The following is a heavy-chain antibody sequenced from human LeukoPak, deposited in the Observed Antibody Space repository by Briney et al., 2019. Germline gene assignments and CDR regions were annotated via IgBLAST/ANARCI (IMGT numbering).Heavy chain of an antibody. CDR2: ISAYSGNT. V-gene: IGHV1-18*04. CDR3: ARVAKYGDYGAY. Sequence: ASVKLSCEGSGYTFTSYRISWVRQAPGQGLEWMGWISAYSGNTNYAQNFLGRVTMTRDTSTSTAYMDLRGLKSDDTAVYFCARVAKYGDYGAYWGQGSLVTVSS. D-gene: IGHD4-17*01. CDR1: GYTFTSYR. J-gene: IGHJ4*02.